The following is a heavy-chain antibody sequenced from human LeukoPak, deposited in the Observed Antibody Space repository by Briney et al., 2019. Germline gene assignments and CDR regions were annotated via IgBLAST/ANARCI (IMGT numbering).Heavy chain of an antibody. V-gene: IGHV3-23*01. Sequence: GGSLRLSCAASGFTFSSYAMSWVRQAPGKGLEWVSAISGSGGSTYYADSVKGRFTISRDNSKNTLYLQMNNLRDEDTAVYYCAGGKLTGEPPRFDYWGQGTLVTVSS. CDR2: ISGSGGST. CDR1: GFTFSSYA. CDR3: AGGKLTGEPPRFDY. J-gene: IGHJ4*02. D-gene: IGHD7-27*01.